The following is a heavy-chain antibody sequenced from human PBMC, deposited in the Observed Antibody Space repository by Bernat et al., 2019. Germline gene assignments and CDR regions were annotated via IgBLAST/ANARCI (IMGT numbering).Heavy chain of an antibody. CDR3: ARSYGSGSSRFDY. CDR1: GYTFTGYY. V-gene: IGHV1-2*04. D-gene: IGHD3-10*01. CDR2: INPNSGGT. Sequence: QVQLVQSGAEVKKPEASVKVSCKASGYTFTGYYMHWVRQAPGQGLEWMGWINPNSGGTNYAQKFQGWVTMTRDTSISTAYMELSRLRSDDTAVYYCARSYGSGSSRFDYWGQGTLVTVSS. J-gene: IGHJ4*02.